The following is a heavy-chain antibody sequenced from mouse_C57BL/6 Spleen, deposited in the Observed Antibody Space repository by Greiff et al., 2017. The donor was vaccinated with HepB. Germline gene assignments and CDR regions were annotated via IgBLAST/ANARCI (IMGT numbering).Heavy chain of an antibody. D-gene: IGHD2-4*01. CDR3: ARHEGLRRRDYFDY. CDR1: GFTFSSYG. V-gene: IGHV5-6*01. Sequence: EVNVVESGGDLVKPGGSLKLSCAASGFTFSSYGMSWVRQTPDKRLEWVATISSGGSYTYYPDSVKGRFTINRDNAKNTLYLQMSSLKSEDTAMYYCARHEGLRRRDYFDYWGQGTTLTVSS. J-gene: IGHJ2*01. CDR2: ISSGGSYT.